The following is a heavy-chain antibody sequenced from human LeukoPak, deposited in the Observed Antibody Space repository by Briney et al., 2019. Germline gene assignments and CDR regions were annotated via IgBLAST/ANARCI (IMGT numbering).Heavy chain of an antibody. J-gene: IGHJ4*02. CDR2: IRMDGGEQ. CDR1: GFTFSSYW. D-gene: IGHD5-24*01. CDR3: ARDKGYNSAY. V-gene: IGHV3-7*01. Sequence: GGSLRLSCAASGFTFSSYWMTWVRQTPGKGLEWVANIRMDGGEQYYMDSVEGRFTISRDNAKNSLYLQMYSLRPEDTAVYYCARDKGYNSAYWGRGTLVTVSS.